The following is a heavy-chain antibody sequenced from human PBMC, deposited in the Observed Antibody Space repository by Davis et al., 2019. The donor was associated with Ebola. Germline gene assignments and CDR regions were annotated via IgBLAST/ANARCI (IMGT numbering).Heavy chain of an antibody. J-gene: IGHJ2*01. CDR2: VSYDGSNR. V-gene: IGHV3-30*04. D-gene: IGHD2-21*02. CDR1: GFMFSSRA. CDR3: VRDPALVVTGGGWFFGL. Sequence: GESLKISCAASGFMFSSRALHWVRQAPGKGLEWVAVVSYDGSNRHYADSVEGRFTISRDNAKNSLYLQMNSLRAEDTAVYYCVRDPALVVTGGGWFFGLWGRGTLVTVSS.